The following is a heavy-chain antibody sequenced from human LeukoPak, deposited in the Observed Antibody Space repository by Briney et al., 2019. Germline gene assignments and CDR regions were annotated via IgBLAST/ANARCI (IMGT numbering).Heavy chain of an antibody. CDR2: ISGGGHTT. D-gene: IGHD3-22*01. V-gene: IGHV3-23*01. J-gene: IGHJ4*02. Sequence: RTGGSLRLSCAASGFTFSDYAMRWVRQAPGKGLEWVSAISGGGHTTYYADSVKGRFTISRDNSKNTLYLQMNSLRAEDTAVYYCAKGDDSSGYYGHYDCWGQGTLVTVSS. CDR1: GFTFSDYA. CDR3: AKGDDSSGYYGHYDC.